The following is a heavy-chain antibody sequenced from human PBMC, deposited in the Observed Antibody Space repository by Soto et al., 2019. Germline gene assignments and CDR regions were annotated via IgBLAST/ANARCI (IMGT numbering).Heavy chain of an antibody. J-gene: IGHJ5*02. Sequence: QVQLQESGPGLVKPSETLSLTCTVSGGSISSRGYYWGWIRQPPGKGLEWIGTIYYSGSTYYNPSLRSRVTISVDTSKNQFSLKLSSVTAADTAVYYCATSNWFDPWGQGTLVTVSS. CDR2: IYYSGST. CDR1: GGSISSRGYY. CDR3: ATSNWFDP. V-gene: IGHV4-39*01.